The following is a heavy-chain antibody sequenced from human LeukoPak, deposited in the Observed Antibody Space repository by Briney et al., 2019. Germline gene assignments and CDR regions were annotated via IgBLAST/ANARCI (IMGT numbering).Heavy chain of an antibody. CDR3: ARVRYYYDSSGYYYGY. J-gene: IGHJ4*02. CDR1: GYTFTSYD. D-gene: IGHD3-22*01. Sequence: ASVKVSCKASGYTFTSYDINWVRQATGQGLEWRGWMNPNSGNTGYAQKFQGRVTMTRSTSISTAYMELSSLRSEDTAVYYCARVRYYYDSSGYYYGYWGQGTLVTVSS. CDR2: MNPNSGNT. V-gene: IGHV1-8*01.